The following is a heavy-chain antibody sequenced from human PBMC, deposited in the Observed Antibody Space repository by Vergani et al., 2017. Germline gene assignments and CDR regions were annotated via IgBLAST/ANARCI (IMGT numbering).Heavy chain of an antibody. V-gene: IGHV3-23*01. J-gene: IGHJ4*02. CDR1: GFTFSSYA. D-gene: IGHD6-19*01. CDR2: ISGSGGST. Sequence: EVQLLESGGGLVQPGGSLRLSCAASGFTFSSYAMSWVRQAPGKGLEWVSAISGSGGSTYYADSVKGRFTISRDNSKNTLYLQMNSLRAEDTAVYYCAKDLPPLEQWLVHETDYWGQGTLVTVSS. CDR3: AKDLPPLEQWLVHETDY.